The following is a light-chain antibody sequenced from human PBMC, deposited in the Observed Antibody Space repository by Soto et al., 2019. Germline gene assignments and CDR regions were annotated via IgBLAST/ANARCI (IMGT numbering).Light chain of an antibody. CDR2: DAS. CDR1: QDISEY. J-gene: IGKJ4*01. V-gene: IGKV1-33*01. Sequence: DIQMTQSPTSLSASVGDRVTITCQASQDISEYLNWYQQKPGKVPKLLIYDASNLETGVPSTFSGSGSGTHFTFTISSLQPEDIGTYYCQQYNNYPLTFGGGTKVEI. CDR3: QQYNNYPLT.